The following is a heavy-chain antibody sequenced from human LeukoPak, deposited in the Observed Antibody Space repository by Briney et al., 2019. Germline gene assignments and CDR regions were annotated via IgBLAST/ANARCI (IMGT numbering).Heavy chain of an antibody. CDR1: GGTFSGYY. Sequence: SSETLSLTCAVYGGTFSGYYWSWIRQPPGKGLEWIGEINHSGNTNYNPSLKSRVTISIDTSKNQFSLKLSSVTAADTAIYYCARPFLRFSSGWHFDYWGQGTLVTVSS. D-gene: IGHD6-19*01. CDR2: INHSGNT. V-gene: IGHV4-34*01. CDR3: ARPFLRFSSGWHFDY. J-gene: IGHJ4*02.